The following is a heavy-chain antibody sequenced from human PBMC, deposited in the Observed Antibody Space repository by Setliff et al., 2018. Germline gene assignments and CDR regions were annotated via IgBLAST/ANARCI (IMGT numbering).Heavy chain of an antibody. Sequence: GGSLRLSCVASGFAFSTYGMHWVRQAPGKGLEWVAFIRYDGSYKYYEDSVKGRLTISRDNSKNTLHLQMNSLRAEDTALYFCAKQKNTGYGQPVDSWGQGVQVTVSS. V-gene: IGHV3-30*02. J-gene: IGHJ4*02. CDR2: IRYDGSYK. CDR1: GFAFSTYG. D-gene: IGHD5-12*01. CDR3: AKQKNTGYGQPVDS.